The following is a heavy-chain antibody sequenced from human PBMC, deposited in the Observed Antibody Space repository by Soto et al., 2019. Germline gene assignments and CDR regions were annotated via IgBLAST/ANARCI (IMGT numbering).Heavy chain of an antibody. Sequence: ASVKVSCKASGYTFTSYAMHWVRQAPGQRLEWMGWINAGNGNTKYSQKFQGRVTITRDTSASTAYMELSSLRSEDTAVYYCARGPAYIENSSGYFFDYWGQGTLVTVSS. V-gene: IGHV1-3*01. CDR2: INAGNGNT. J-gene: IGHJ4*02. CDR1: GYTFTSYA. CDR3: ARGPAYIENSSGYFFDY. D-gene: IGHD3-22*01.